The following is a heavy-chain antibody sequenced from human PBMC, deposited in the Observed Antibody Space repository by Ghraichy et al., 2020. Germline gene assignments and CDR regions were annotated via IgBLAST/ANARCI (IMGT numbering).Heavy chain of an antibody. J-gene: IGHJ5*02. CDR2: IYYSGST. CDR3: ARGDIVVVPAAKGTTGAYIWCDP. CDR1: GGSISSYY. D-gene: IGHD2-2*01. V-gene: IGHV4-59*01. Sequence: SETLSLTCTVSGGSISSYYWSWIRQPPGKGLEWIGYIYYSGSTNYNPSLKSRVTISVDTSKNQFSLKLSSVTAADTAVYYCARGDIVVVPAAKGTTGAYIWCDPWGQGTLVTVSS.